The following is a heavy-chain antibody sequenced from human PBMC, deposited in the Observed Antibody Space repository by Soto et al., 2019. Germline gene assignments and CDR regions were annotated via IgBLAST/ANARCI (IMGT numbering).Heavy chain of an antibody. Sequence: QVQLVQSGAEVKKPGASVKVSCKASGYTFASYAISWMRQAPGQGLEWMGWISAYNGNTNYAPKPPGTLTRTTPTSTSTAYMALRRLRSDDTAVYYCASDPPPPASWGQGTLVTVSS. CDR1: GYTFASYA. CDR3: ASDPPPPAS. CDR2: ISAYNGNT. J-gene: IGHJ5*02. V-gene: IGHV1-18*01.